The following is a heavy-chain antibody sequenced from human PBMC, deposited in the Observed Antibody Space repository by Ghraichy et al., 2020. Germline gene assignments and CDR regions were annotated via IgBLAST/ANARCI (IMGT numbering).Heavy chain of an antibody. CDR2: INPTTGIT. J-gene: IGHJ3*02. CDR3: ARRRELWSAAEGDAFDM. CDR1: FGSFSGYY. D-gene: IGHD2-21*01. Sequence: SETLSLTCAVYFGSFSGYYWSWIRQPPGKGLEWIGEINPTTGITNNSPSLKSRLTMLVDTSQNQFSLTLKSVTAADTAVYYCARRRELWSAAEGDAFDMWSQGTMVTVSS. V-gene: IGHV4-34*01.